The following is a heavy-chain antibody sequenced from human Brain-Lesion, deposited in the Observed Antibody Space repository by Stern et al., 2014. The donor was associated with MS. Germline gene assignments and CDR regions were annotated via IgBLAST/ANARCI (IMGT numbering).Heavy chain of an antibody. CDR2: IYYSGNT. CDR3: AGEEDIRYCSGGSCTGNWFDP. CDR1: GGSVSSTSYA. J-gene: IGHJ5*02. Sequence: VQLVESGPGLVKPSETLSLTCTVAGGSVSSTSYAWAWIRQPPGKGLEWIGTIYYSGNTYYSPSLKSRLTISLDTSQNKFSLPLSSVTAADTAVYYCAGEEDIRYCSGGSCTGNWFDPWGQGTLVTVSS. V-gene: IGHV4-39*01. D-gene: IGHD2-15*01.